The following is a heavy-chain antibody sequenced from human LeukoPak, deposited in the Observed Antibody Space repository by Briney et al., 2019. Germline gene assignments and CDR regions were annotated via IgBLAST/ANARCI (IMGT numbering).Heavy chain of an antibody. CDR3: ARGLSAIVH. V-gene: IGHV4-34*01. CDR1: GGSFSGYY. CDR2: INHSGST. D-gene: IGHD2-21*02. J-gene: IGHJ4*02. Sequence: KPSETLSLTCAVYGGSFSGYYWSWIRQPLGKGLEWIGEINHSGSTNYNPSLKSRVTISVDTSKNQFSLKLSSVTAADTAVYYCARGLSAIVHWGQGTLVTVSS.